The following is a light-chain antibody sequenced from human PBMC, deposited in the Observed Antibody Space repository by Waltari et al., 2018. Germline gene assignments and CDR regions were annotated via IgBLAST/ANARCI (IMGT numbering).Light chain of an antibody. CDR2: GAA. CDR1: QSVGTN. CDR3: QHYNNWPPWT. J-gene: IGKJ1*01. Sequence: EVVMTQSPATLSVSPGERATLSCRARQSVGTNLAWYQQKPGQAPRLVMYGAATRATGIPVRFSGSGSGTAFTLTISSLQSEDCAVYYCQHYNNWPPWTFGQGTKV. V-gene: IGKV3D-15*01.